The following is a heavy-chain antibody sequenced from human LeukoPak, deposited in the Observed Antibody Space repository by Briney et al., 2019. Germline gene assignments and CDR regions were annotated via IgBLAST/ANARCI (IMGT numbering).Heavy chain of an antibody. J-gene: IGHJ3*02. CDR1: GGSISSYY. CDR2: IYYSGST. D-gene: IGHD3-16*02. Sequence: SETLSLTCTVSGGSISSYYWSWIRQPPGKGLEWIGYIYYSGSTNYNPSLKSRVTISVDTSKNQFSLKLSPVTAADTAVYYCARNVMITFGGVIGSDAFDIWGQGTMVTVSS. CDR3: ARNVMITFGGVIGSDAFDI. V-gene: IGHV4-59*08.